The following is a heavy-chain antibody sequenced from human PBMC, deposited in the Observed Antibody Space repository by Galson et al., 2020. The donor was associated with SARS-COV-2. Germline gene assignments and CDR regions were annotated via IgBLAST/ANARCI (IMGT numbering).Heavy chain of an antibody. Sequence: GGSLRLSCAGSGFSFSEYWMTWVRQAPGKGLEWVANIKEDGSEQNYVDSVKVRFTISRDNAKNSLYLQMKSLRAEETAVYYCGRTYDFWSGYPERGYFDLWGRGTLVTVSS. CDR1: GFSFSEYW. CDR2: IKEDGSEQ. CDR3: GRTYDFWSGYPERGYFDL. V-gene: IGHV3-7*04. J-gene: IGHJ2*01. D-gene: IGHD3-3*01.